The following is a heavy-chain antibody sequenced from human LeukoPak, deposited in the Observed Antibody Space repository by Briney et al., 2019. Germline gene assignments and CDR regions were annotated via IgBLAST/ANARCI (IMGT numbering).Heavy chain of an antibody. J-gene: IGHJ4*02. D-gene: IGHD2-15*01. V-gene: IGHV4-34*01. CDR2: INHSGST. CDR3: ASLLCSGGSCYSVFDY. Sequence: PSETLSLTCTVSGGSISGYYWSWIRQPPGKGLEWIGEINHSGSTNYNPSLKSRVTISVDTSKNQFSLKLSSVTAADTAVYYCASLLCSGGSCYSVFDYWGQGTLVTVSS. CDR1: GGSISGYY.